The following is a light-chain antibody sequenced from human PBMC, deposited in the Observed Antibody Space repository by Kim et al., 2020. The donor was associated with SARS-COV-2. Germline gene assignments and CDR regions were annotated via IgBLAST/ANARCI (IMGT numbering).Light chain of an antibody. V-gene: IGKV1-6*01. CDR3: LHDYNYVWT. CDR1: QGIRNE. CDR2: AAS. Sequence: ASVGDRVNITCRASQGIRNELGWYQQKSGKAPKLLIYAASSLQSGVPSRFSGSGSGTDFTLTINSLQPEDFATYYCLHDYNYVWTFGQGTKVEIK. J-gene: IGKJ1*01.